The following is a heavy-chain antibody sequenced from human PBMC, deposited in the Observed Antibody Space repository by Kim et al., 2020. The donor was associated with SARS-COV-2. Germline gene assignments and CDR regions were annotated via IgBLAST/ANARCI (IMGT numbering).Heavy chain of an antibody. CDR2: ISWNSGSI. CDR1: GFTFGDYA. J-gene: IGHJ4*02. V-gene: IGHV3-9*01. Sequence: GGSLRLSCAASGFTFGDYAMHWVRQAPGKGLEWVSGISWNSGSIGYADSVKGRFTISRDNAKNSLYLQMNSLRAEDTAVYYCAKTSGLWFGELYYFDYWGQGTLVTVSS. D-gene: IGHD3-10*01. CDR3: AKTSGLWFGELYYFDY.